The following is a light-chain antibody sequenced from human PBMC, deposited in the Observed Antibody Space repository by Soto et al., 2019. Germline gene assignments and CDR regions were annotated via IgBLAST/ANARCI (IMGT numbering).Light chain of an antibody. Sequence: QTVVTQPRSVSGSPGQSVTISCSGTSSDVGGSKYVSWYQQHPGKAPKLMIYDVTKRPSGVPDRFSGSKSGNTASLTISGLQAEDEADYYCCSYAGSYTVMFDGGTKLTVL. CDR1: SSDVGGSKY. V-gene: IGLV2-11*01. CDR3: CSYAGSYTVM. CDR2: DVT. J-gene: IGLJ3*02.